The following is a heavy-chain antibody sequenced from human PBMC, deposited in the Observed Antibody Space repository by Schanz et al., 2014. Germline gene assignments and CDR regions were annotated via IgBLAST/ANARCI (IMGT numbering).Heavy chain of an antibody. CDR2: ISYSGVT. CDR3: ARDRGHGDLPGDI. CDR1: GGSISSGGYY. Sequence: QVQLQESGPGLAKPSQTLSLTCTVSGGSISSGGYYWSWIRQHPGKGLELIGYISYSGVTYYNPSLKSRVTISVDTSKIQFSLNLSSATAADTAVYYCARDRGHGDLPGDIWGQGTMVTVSS. J-gene: IGHJ3*02. D-gene: IGHD4-17*01. V-gene: IGHV4-31*03.